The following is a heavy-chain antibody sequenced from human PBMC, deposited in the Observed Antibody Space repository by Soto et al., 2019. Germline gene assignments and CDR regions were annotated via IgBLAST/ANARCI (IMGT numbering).Heavy chain of an antibody. V-gene: IGHV2-5*02. CDR1: GFSLSTSGVG. CDR3: AHSMVRGVGRLFDI. D-gene: IGHD3-10*01. J-gene: IGHJ3*02. CDR2: IYWDDDK. Sequence: QITLKESGPTLVKPTQTLTLTCTFSGFSLSTSGVGVGWIRQPPGKALEWLALIYWDDDKRYSPSLKSRLTITKDTAKKRVVLTMTNMDPVDTATYYCAHSMVRGVGRLFDIWGQGTLVTVSS.